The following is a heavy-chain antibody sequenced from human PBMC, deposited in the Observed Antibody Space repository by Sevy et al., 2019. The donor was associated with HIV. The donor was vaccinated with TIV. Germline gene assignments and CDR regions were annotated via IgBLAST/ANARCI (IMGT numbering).Heavy chain of an antibody. CDR1: GYTFTGYY. CDR2: INPNSGGT. Sequence: ASVKVSCKASGYTFTGYYMHWVRQAPGQGLEWMGRINPNSGGTNYAQKFQGRVTMTRDTSISTAYMELSRLRSDDTAGYYCARHDPVDIVVVPAALDWFDPWGQGTLVTVSS. J-gene: IGHJ5*02. D-gene: IGHD2-2*01. V-gene: IGHV1-2*06. CDR3: ARHDPVDIVVVPAALDWFDP.